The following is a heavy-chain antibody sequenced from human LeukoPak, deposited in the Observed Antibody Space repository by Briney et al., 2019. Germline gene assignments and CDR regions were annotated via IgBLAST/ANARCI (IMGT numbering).Heavy chain of an antibody. CDR3: ARDRNGYSYGYPGYYYYGMDV. CDR1: GFTFSSYE. J-gene: IGHJ6*02. D-gene: IGHD5-18*01. Sequence: SGGSLRLSCAASGFTFSSYEMNWVRQAPGKGLEWVSYISSSGSTIYYADSVKGRFTISRDNAKNSLYLQMNSLRAEDTAVYYCARDRNGYSYGYPGYYYYGMDVWGQGTTVTVSS. CDR2: ISSSGSTI. V-gene: IGHV3-48*03.